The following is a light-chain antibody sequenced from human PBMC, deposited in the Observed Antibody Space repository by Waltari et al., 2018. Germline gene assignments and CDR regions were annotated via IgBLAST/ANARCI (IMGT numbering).Light chain of an antibody. V-gene: IGLV3-27*01. J-gene: IGLJ3*02. CDR3: YSTADNNWV. CDR1: VFAKKY. CDR2: KGS. Sequence: SYELTQPSSVSLSPGQTATITCSGDVFAKKYGRWLQQKPGQAPVVGIYKGSERPSGIPERFSGSDSGATVTLTITGAQFEDEADYYCYSTADNNWVFGGGTKLTVL.